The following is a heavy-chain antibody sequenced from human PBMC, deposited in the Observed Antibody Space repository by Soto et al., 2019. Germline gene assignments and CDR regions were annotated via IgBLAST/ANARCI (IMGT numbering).Heavy chain of an antibody. J-gene: IGHJ2*01. Sequence: QVQLEESGGGVVQPGRSLRLSCAASGFTFSSYGMHWVRQAPGKGLEWVAVIWYDGSNKYYADSVKGRFTISRDNSMNTLYLQMNSLGAEDTAVYYCARIPQIAVAGTRFGYFDLWGRGTLVTVSS. CDR1: GFTFSSYG. CDR2: IWYDGSNK. V-gene: IGHV3-33*01. CDR3: ARIPQIAVAGTRFGYFDL. D-gene: IGHD6-19*01.